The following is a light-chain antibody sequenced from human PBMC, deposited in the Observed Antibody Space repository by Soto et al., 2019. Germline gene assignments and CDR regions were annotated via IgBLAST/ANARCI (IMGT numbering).Light chain of an antibody. CDR2: EGS. CDR3: CSYAGSSTCSVV. V-gene: IGLV2-23*01. CDR1: SSDVGSYNL. Sequence: QSALTQPASVSGSPGQSITISCTGTSSDVGSYNLVSWYQQHPRKAHKLMIYEGSKRPSGVSNRFSGSKSGTTASLTISGLEAEDEYDYYYCSYAGSSTCSVVFGGGTKLTVL. J-gene: IGLJ2*01.